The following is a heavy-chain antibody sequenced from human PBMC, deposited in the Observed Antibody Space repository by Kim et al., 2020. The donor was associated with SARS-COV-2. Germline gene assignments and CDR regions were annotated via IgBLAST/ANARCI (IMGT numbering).Heavy chain of an antibody. D-gene: IGHD3-3*01. Sequence: GGSLRLSCTASGFTFGDYAMSWVRQAPGKGLEWVGFIRSKAYGGTTEYAASVKGRFTISRDDSKSIAYLQMNSLKTEDTAVYYCTRDDFWSGYYGYWGQGTLVTVSS. V-gene: IGHV3-49*04. CDR1: GFTFGDYA. CDR3: TRDDFWSGYYGY. J-gene: IGHJ4*02. CDR2: IRSKAYGGTT.